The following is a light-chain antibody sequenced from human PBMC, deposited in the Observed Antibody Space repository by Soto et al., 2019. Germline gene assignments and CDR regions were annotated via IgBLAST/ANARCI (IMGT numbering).Light chain of an antibody. V-gene: IGKV3-20*01. CDR3: QQYGSSSWT. CDR1: QSVASNY. Sequence: EIALTQSPGTLSLSPGERATLSCRASQSVASNYLAWYQQKPGQAPRLLIYGASSRATGVPDRFSGSGSGTDFTLTIRRLEPEDFAVYYCQQYGSSSWTFGQGTKVEIK. CDR2: GAS. J-gene: IGKJ1*01.